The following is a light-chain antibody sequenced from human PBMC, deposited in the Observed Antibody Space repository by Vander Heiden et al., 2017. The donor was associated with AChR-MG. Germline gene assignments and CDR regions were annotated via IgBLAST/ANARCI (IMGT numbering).Light chain of an antibody. J-gene: IGKJ4*01. CDR1: QDVSGY. V-gene: IGKV1-39*01. CDR2: SAS. CDR3: QQGDASPRT. Sequence: EIQMTQSPPSLSASVGDRVTITCRASQDVSGYLLWYQQKPGSAPKLLIYSASHLENGAPSRFSGSGSGTHFNLTITRLQPEDAATYFCQQGDASPRTFGGGTTV.